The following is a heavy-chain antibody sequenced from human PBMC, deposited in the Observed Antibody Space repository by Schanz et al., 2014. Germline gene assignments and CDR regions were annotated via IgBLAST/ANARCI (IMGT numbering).Heavy chain of an antibody. CDR3: AKGRFGELSAFDI. V-gene: IGHV3-23*04. J-gene: IGHJ3*02. D-gene: IGHD3-10*01. CDR1: GFTFSSYW. CDR2: ISGSGGST. Sequence: EVQLVESGGGLVQPGGSLRLSCAASGFTFSSYWMHWVRQVPGKGLEWVSAISGSGGSTYYADSVKGRFTISRDNSKNTLYLQMNSLRAEDTAVYYCAKGRFGELSAFDIWGQGTMVTVSS.